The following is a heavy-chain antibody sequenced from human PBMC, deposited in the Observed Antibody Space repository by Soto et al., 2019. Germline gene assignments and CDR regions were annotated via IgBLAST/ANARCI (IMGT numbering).Heavy chain of an antibody. V-gene: IGHV3-74*01. Sequence: EVQLVESGGGLVQPGGSLRLSCAASGFTFSSYWMHWVRQAPGKGLVWVSRINSDGSSTSYADSVKGRFTISRDNAKNTLYLQMNSLRAEDTAVYYCARDIVLVPAAIEVEGRFDPWGQGTLVTVSS. CDR3: ARDIVLVPAAIEVEGRFDP. CDR1: GFTFSSYW. CDR2: INSDGSST. J-gene: IGHJ5*02. D-gene: IGHD2-2*01.